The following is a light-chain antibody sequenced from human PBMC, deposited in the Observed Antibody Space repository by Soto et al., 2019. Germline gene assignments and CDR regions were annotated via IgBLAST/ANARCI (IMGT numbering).Light chain of an antibody. CDR2: DVN. CDR1: SSDVGGYNY. V-gene: IGLV2-8*01. J-gene: IGLJ1*01. CDR3: TSYAGANNV. Sequence: QSALTQPASASGSPGQSVTISCTGTSSDVGGYNYVSWYQQHPGKVPKLMVYDVNKRPSGVPDRFSGSKSGNTASLTVSGLAAEDEADYYCTSYAGANNVFGTGTTLTVL.